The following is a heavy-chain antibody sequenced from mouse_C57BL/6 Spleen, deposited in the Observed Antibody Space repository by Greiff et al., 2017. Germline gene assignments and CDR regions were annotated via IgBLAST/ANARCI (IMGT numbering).Heavy chain of an antibody. Sequence: VKVEESGPGLVQPSQSLSITCTVSGFSLTSYGVHWVRQSPGKGLEWLGVIWSGGSTDSNAAFISRLSISKDNSKSQVFFKMNSLQADDTAIYYCARNDYDGDWYFDVWGTGTTVTVSS. D-gene: IGHD2-4*01. V-gene: IGHV2-2*01. CDR3: ARNDYDGDWYFDV. CDR2: IWSGGST. J-gene: IGHJ1*03. CDR1: GFSLTSYG.